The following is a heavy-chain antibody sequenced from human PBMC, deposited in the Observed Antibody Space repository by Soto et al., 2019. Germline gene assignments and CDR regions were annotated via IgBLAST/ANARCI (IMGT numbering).Heavy chain of an antibody. J-gene: IGHJ4*02. Sequence: QVQLVESGGGVVQPGRSLRLSYAASGFTFSTYGMHWVRQAPGKGLEWVAVISYDGSNKYYADSVKGRFTISRDNSKNTLYLQMSSLRAEDTAVYYCAKGFSYSVIDYWGQGTLVTVSS. CDR3: AKGFSYSVIDY. CDR1: GFTFSTYG. D-gene: IGHD5-18*01. V-gene: IGHV3-30*18. CDR2: ISYDGSNK.